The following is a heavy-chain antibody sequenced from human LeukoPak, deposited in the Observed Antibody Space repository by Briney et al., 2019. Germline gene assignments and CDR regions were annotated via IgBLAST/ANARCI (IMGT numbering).Heavy chain of an antibody. CDR3: ARAPPHYDFWSGYHLYYFDY. D-gene: IGHD3-3*01. Sequence: SETLSLTCTVSGGSINNGGYYWSWIRQHPGKGLEWIGYIYYSGSTNYNPSLKSRVTISVDTSKNQFSLKLSSVTAADTAVYYCARAPPHYDFWSGYHLYYFDYWGQGTLVTVSS. CDR2: IYYSGST. V-gene: IGHV4-61*08. J-gene: IGHJ4*02. CDR1: GGSINNGGYY.